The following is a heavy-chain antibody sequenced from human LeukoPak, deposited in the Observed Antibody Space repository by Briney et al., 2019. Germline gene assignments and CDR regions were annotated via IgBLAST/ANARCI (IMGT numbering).Heavy chain of an antibody. Sequence: SETLSLTCTVSGGSITSYYWSWIRQPPGKGLEWIGYIYNSGSTNYNPSLKSRVTISVDTSKNQFSLKLSSVTAADTAVYYCASSGWHGVDYWGQGTLVTVSS. D-gene: IGHD6-19*01. CDR2: IYNSGST. CDR1: GGSITSYY. J-gene: IGHJ4*02. V-gene: IGHV4-59*01. CDR3: ASSGWHGVDY.